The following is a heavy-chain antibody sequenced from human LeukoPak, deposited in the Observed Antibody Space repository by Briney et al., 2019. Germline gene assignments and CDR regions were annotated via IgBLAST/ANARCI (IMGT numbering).Heavy chain of an antibody. CDR3: ATPRGAGRYYAFDI. D-gene: IGHD6-19*01. CDR2: MNPNSGNT. Sequence: ASVKVSCKASGYTFTSYDINWVRQATGQGLEWMGWMNPNSGNTGYAQKFQGRVTMTEDTSTDTAYMELSSLRSEDTAVYYCATPRGAGRYYAFDIWGQGTMVTVSS. J-gene: IGHJ3*02. V-gene: IGHV1-8*01. CDR1: GYTFTSYD.